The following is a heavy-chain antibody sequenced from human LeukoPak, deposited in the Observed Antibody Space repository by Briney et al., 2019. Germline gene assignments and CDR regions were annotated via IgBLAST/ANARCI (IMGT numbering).Heavy chain of an antibody. CDR2: IYYSGST. J-gene: IGHJ4*02. CDR1: GCSISSGGYY. D-gene: IGHD3-10*01. CDR3: AGSRTMVRGVTPFDY. V-gene: IGHV4-31*03. Sequence: SETLSLTCTVSGCSISSGGYYWSWIRQHPGKGLEWIGYIYYSGSTYYNPSLKSRVTISVDTSKNQFSLKLSSVTAADTAVYLWAGSRTMVRGVTPFDYWGQGTLVTVSS.